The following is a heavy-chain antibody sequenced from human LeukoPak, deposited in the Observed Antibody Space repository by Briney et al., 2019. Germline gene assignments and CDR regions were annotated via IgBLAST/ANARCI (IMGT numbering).Heavy chain of an antibody. CDR1: GFTFSSYA. D-gene: IGHD6-13*01. CDR2: ISYDGSNK. J-gene: IGHJ3*02. V-gene: IGHV3-30*04. CDR3: ARQPYSSSWYGFDAFDI. Sequence: PGRSLRLSCAASGFTFSSYAMHWVCQAPGKGLEGVAVISYDGSNKYYADSVKGRFTISRDNSKNTLYLQMNSLRAEDTAVYYCARQPYSSSWYGFDAFDIWGQGTMVTVSS.